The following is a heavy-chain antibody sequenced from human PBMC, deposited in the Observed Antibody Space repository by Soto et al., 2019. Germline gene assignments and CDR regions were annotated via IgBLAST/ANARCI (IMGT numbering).Heavy chain of an antibody. CDR2: IYHSGST. D-gene: IGHD2-2*01. CDR1: GGSISSGDYS. J-gene: IGHJ5*02. V-gene: IGHV4-30-2*01. CDR3: ARVPDR. Sequence: PSETLSLTCAVSGGSISSGDYSWSWIRQPPGKGLEWIGYIYHSGSTYYNPSLKSRVPISVDRSKNQFSMKLSSVTAADTAVYYCARVPDRRGQGTPVIVSS.